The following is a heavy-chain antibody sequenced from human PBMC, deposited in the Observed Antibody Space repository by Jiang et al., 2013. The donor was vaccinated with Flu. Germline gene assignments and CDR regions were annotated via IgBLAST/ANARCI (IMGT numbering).Heavy chain of an antibody. CDR1: GGSISSGGYY. J-gene: IGHJ6*02. Sequence: GPGLVKPSQTLSLTCTVSGGSISSGGYYWSWIRQHPGKGLEWIGYIYVSGSVYYNSSLKSPITISIDTSKNQFSLKLSSVTAADTAMYYCARGLDLSRGGGMDVWGQGDHGHRLL. V-gene: IGHV4-31*01. CDR3: ARGLDLSRGGGMDV. D-gene: IGHD2-15*01. CDR2: IYVSGSV.